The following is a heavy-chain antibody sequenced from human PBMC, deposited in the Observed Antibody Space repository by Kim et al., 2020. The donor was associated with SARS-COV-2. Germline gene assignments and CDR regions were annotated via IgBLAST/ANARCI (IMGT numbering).Heavy chain of an antibody. CDR1: RFTFSSFG. D-gene: IGHD6-19*01. Sequence: GGSLRLSCVGSRFTFSSFGMYWVRQAPGKGLEWVAAISSDGVYEHYAGSVKGRFTISRDNSMNTVSLQMDSLRVEDTALYYCAKRLDARGGLDVWGQGTTVTVSS. CDR3: AKRLDARGGLDV. CDR2: ISSDGVYE. V-gene: IGHV3-30*18. J-gene: IGHJ6*02.